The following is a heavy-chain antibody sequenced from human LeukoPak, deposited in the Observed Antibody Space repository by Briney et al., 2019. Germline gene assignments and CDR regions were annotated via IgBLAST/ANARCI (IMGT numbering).Heavy chain of an antibody. CDR1: GFTFSSYG. D-gene: IGHD3-22*01. V-gene: IGHV3-23*01. CDR2: ISGSGGST. CDR3: AKAASRGRVVVDAFDI. Sequence: GGSLRLSCAASGFTFSSYGMSWVRQAPGKGLEWVSAISGSGGSTYYADSVKGRFTISRDNSKNTLYLQMNSLRAEDTAVYYCAKAASRGRVVVDAFDIWGQGTMVTVSS. J-gene: IGHJ3*02.